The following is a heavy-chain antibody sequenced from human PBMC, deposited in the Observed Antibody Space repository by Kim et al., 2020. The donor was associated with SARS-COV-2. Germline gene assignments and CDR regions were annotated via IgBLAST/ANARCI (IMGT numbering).Heavy chain of an antibody. CDR2: INPNSGGT. V-gene: IGHV1-2*02. CDR1: GYTFTGYY. Sequence: ASVKVSCKASGYTFTGYYMHWVRQAPGQGLEWMGWINPNSGGTNYAQKFQGRVTMTRDTSISTAYMELSRLRSDDTAVYYCARFLRLVVAGTDYYYYGMDVWGQGTTVTVSS. J-gene: IGHJ6*02. CDR3: ARFLRLVVAGTDYYYYGMDV. D-gene: IGHD6-19*01.